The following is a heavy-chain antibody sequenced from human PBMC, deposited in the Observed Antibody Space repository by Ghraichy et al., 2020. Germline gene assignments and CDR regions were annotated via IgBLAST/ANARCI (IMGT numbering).Heavy chain of an antibody. CDR1: GYTFTSYG. D-gene: IGHD2-15*01. Sequence: ASVKVSCKASGYTFTSYGISWVRQAPGQGLEWMGWISAYNGNTNYAQKLQGRVTMTTDTSTSTAYIELRSLRSDDTAVYYCARAGGGHKKNWFDPWGQGTLVTVSS. CDR2: ISAYNGNT. V-gene: IGHV1-18*01. J-gene: IGHJ5*02. CDR3: ARAGGGHKKNWFDP.